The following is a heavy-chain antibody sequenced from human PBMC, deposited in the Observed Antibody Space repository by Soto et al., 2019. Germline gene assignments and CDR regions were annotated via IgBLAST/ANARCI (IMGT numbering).Heavy chain of an antibody. CDR3: ATAEVDY. CDR2: MNSDGIET. J-gene: IGHJ4*02. V-gene: IGHV3-74*01. CDR1: GFTFGNYW. Sequence: GGSLRLSCAASGFTFGNYWMHWVRQGPGKGLEWVSRMNSDGIETNYADSVKGRFTVSRDNARNTLYLQINSLRVEDTAVYYCATAEVDYWGPGTLVTVSS.